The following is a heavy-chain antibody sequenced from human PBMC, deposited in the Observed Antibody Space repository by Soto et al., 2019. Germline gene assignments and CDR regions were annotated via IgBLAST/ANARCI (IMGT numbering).Heavy chain of an antibody. D-gene: IGHD3-16*01. Sequence: SETLSLTCALSRGSMRSYYWNWVRQPPGRGLEWIGYIFYTGRTNYHSSLTSRVTVSIDTSRRQFSLNLSSMTAAAQAVYFCAGESPYQRDSVVWTGAFDLWGQGKQVTVSS. J-gene: IGHJ3*01. V-gene: IGHV4-59*01. CDR3: AGESPYQRDSVVWTGAFDL. CDR2: IFYTGRT. CDR1: RGSMRSYY.